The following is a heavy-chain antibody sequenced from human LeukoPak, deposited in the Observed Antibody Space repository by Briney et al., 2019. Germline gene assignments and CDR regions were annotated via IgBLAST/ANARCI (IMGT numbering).Heavy chain of an antibody. J-gene: IGHJ6*02. CDR1: GFAVSSNY. CDR2: IHSGGNT. CDR3: ARERDGYCGGDCYYYYGMDV. D-gene: IGHD2-21*02. Sequence: GGSLRLSCTASGFAVSSNYINWVRQAPGKGLEWVSVIHSGGNTYYADSVKGRSTISRDNSKNTLYLQMNSLRAEDTALYYCARERDGYCGGDCYYYYGMDVWGQGTTVTVSS. V-gene: IGHV3-66*01.